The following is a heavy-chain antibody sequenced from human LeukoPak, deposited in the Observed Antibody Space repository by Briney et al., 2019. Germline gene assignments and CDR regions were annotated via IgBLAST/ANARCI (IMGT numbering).Heavy chain of an antibody. CDR3: ARAERRPKPLDY. CDR1: GGSISSSSYY. CDR2: IYYSGST. J-gene: IGHJ4*02. D-gene: IGHD1-1*01. V-gene: IGHV4-39*07. Sequence: SETLSLTCTVSGGSISSSSYYWGWIRQPPGKGLEWIGSIYYSGSTYYNPSLKSRVTISVDTSKNQFSLKLSSVTAADTAVYYCARAERRPKPLDYWGQGTLVTVSS.